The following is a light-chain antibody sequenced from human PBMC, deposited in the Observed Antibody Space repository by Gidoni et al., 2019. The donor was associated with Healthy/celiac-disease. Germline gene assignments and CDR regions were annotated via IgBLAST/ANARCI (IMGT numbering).Light chain of an antibody. CDR1: QSVSSSY. CDR2: GAS. J-gene: IGKJ5*01. Sequence: EIALKQSPGTLSLSPGERATLPCRASQSVSSSYLAWYQQKPGQAPRLLIYGASSSATGIPERFSGSGCGTDFSLTISRRVPEDFAVYYCQQYGSSLITFGEGTRLEIK. CDR3: QQYGSSLIT. V-gene: IGKV3-20*01.